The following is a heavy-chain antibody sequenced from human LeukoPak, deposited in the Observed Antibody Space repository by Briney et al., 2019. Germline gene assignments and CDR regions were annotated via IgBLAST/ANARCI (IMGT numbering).Heavy chain of an antibody. CDR1: GFTFSSYA. CDR2: ISGSGGST. Sequence: PGGSLRLSCAASGFTFSSYAMSWVRQAPGKGLEWVSAISGSGGSTYYTDSVKGRFTISRDNSKNTLYLQMNSLRAEDTAVYYGAKADTFYYYMDVWGKGTTVTVSS. J-gene: IGHJ6*03. V-gene: IGHV3-23*01. CDR3: AKADTFYYYMDV. D-gene: IGHD2/OR15-2a*01.